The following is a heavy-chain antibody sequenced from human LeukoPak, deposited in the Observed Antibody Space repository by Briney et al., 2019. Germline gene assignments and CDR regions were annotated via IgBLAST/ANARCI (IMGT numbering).Heavy chain of an antibody. Sequence: GGSLRLSCATSGFTFSSYGMNWVRQAPGKGLEWLASIRSHNSDTYYADSVKGRFTISRDNSKNTLYLQMNSLRAEDTAVYYCAGGIVVVTDAFDIWGQGTMVTVSS. D-gene: IGHD2-21*02. V-gene: IGHV3-30*02. CDR1: GFTFSSYG. CDR2: IRSHNSDT. J-gene: IGHJ3*02. CDR3: AGGIVVVTDAFDI.